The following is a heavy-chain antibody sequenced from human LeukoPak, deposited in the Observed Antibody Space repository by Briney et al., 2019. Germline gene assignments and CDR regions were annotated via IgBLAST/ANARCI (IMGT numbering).Heavy chain of an antibody. CDR2: ISWNSGSI. CDR3: AKDLEEYSSSSGIDP. V-gene: IGHV3-9*01. CDR1: GFTFDDYA. D-gene: IGHD6-6*01. Sequence: GRSLRLSRAASGFTFDDYAMHWVRQAPGKGLEWVSGISWNSGSIGYADSVKGRFTISRDNAKNSLYLQMNSLRAGDTALYYCAKDLEEYSSSSGIDPWGQGTLVTVSS. J-gene: IGHJ5*02.